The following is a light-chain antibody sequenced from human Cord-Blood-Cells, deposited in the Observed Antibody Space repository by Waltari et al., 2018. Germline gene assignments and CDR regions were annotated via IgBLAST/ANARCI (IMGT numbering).Light chain of an antibody. J-gene: IGLJ3*02. CDR1: SSDVGGYNY. Sequence: QSALTQPASVSGSPGQSITIPCTGPSSDVGGYNYVSWYQQHPGKAPELMIYDVSNRPSGVANRCSGSKSGNTASLTISGLQAEDEADYYCSSYTSSSTLVFGGGTKLTVL. V-gene: IGLV2-14*03. CDR3: SSYTSSSTLV. CDR2: DVS.